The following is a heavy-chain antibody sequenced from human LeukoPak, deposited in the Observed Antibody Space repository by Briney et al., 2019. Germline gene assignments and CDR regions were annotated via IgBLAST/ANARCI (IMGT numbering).Heavy chain of an antibody. CDR2: ISAYSGNT. CDR1: GYTFTSYG. D-gene: IGHD6-19*01. CDR3: ARDDGIAVAGTRDY. Sequence: VASVKVSCKASGYTFTSYGISWVRQAPGQGLEWMGWISAYSGNTNYAQKLQGRVTMTTDTSTSTAYMELRSLRSDDTAVYYCARDDGIAVAGTRDYWGQGTLVTVSS. V-gene: IGHV1-18*01. J-gene: IGHJ4*02.